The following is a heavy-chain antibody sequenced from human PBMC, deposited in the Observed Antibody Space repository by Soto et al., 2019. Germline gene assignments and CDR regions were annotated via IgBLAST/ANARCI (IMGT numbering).Heavy chain of an antibody. CDR1: GGSISSSNW. J-gene: IGHJ5*02. Sequence: QVQLQESGPGLVKPSGTLSLTCAVSGGSISSSNWWSWVRQPPGKGLEWIGEIYHSGSTNYNPSLKSRVTISVDKSKNQFSLKLSSVTAADTAVYYYARDAEGYCSGGSCYTNWFDPWGQGTLVTVSS. V-gene: IGHV4-4*02. CDR3: ARDAEGYCSGGSCYTNWFDP. CDR2: IYHSGST. D-gene: IGHD2-15*01.